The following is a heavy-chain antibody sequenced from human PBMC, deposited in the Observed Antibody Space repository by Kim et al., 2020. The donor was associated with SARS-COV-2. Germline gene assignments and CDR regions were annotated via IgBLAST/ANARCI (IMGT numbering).Heavy chain of an antibody. Sequence: SETLSLTCTVSGGSISSSSYYWGWIRQPPGKGLEWIGSIYYSGSTYYNPSLKSRVTISVDTSKNQFSLKLSSVTAADTAVYYCARVRQYYYDPRGGYYFDYWGQGTLVTVSS. CDR3: ARVRQYYYDPRGGYYFDY. CDR2: IYYSGST. CDR1: GGSISSSSYY. D-gene: IGHD3-22*01. J-gene: IGHJ4*02. V-gene: IGHV4-39*07.